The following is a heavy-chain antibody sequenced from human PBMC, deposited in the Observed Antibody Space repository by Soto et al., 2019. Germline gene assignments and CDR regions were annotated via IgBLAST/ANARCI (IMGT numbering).Heavy chain of an antibody. D-gene: IGHD6-6*01. V-gene: IGHV1-18*01. CDR3: ARDPQYSTSLQVFDY. CDR1: GYSFTRLG. CDR2: ISTYNGNT. Sequence: QVQLLQSGAEVKKPGASVRVSCKASGYSFTRLGISWVRQAPGQGLEWVGRISTYNGNTKYAQKLEGRVTVSTDTSTSTASMELRSLRSDDTAVYYCARDPQYSTSLQVFDYWGQGTLLTVSS. J-gene: IGHJ4*02.